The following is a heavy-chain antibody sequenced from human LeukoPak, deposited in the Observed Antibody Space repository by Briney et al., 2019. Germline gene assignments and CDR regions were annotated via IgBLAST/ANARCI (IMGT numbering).Heavy chain of an antibody. Sequence: SETLSLTCTVYGGSFSGYYWSWIRQPPGKGLEWIGEINHSGSTNYNPSLKSRLTISVDTSKNQFSLKLSSVTAADTAVYYCARLYGSGSYYNYWGQGTLVTVST. CDR2: INHSGST. CDR1: GGSFSGYY. V-gene: IGHV4-34*01. D-gene: IGHD3-10*01. CDR3: ARLYGSGSYYNY. J-gene: IGHJ4*02.